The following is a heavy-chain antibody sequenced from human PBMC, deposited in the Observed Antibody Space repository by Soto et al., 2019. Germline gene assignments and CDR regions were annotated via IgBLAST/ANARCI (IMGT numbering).Heavy chain of an antibody. CDR3: ARHNGPLYVGYYYDMDV. Sequence: SETLPLTCTVSGGSISSSSYYWGCIRQHPGKGLEWIGSIYYSGYTYCNPSLKSRVTISVDTSKNQFSLKLSSVTAADTAVYYCARHNGPLYVGYYYDMDVWGQGTTVT. D-gene: IGHD3-16*01. V-gene: IGHV4-39*01. J-gene: IGHJ6*02. CDR2: IYYSGYT. CDR1: GGSISSSSYY.